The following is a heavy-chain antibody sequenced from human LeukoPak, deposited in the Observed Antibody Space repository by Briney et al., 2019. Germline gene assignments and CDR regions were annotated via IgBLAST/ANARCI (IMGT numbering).Heavy chain of an antibody. V-gene: IGHV4-39*01. D-gene: IGHD2-2*01. CDR1: GGSTSSSSYY. CDR3: ARLYCSSTSCYQNGYVQH. J-gene: IGHJ1*01. Sequence: RPSETLSLTCTVSGGSTSSSSYYWGWIRQPPGKGLEWIGSNYYSGSTYYNPSLKSRVTISVDTSKNEFSLKLSSVTAADTAVYYCARLYCSSTSCYQNGYVQHWGQGTLVTVSS. CDR2: NYYSGST.